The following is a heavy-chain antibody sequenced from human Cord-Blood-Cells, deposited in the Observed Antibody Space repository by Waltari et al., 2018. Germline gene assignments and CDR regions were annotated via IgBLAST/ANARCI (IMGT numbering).Heavy chain of an antibody. CDR3: ARADYYGSGSYYAFDI. V-gene: IGHV1-8*01. CDR2: MNPNSGNT. Sequence: QVQLVQSGAEVKKPGASVKVSCKASGYTFTSYDINWVRQATGQGLEWMGWMNPNSGNTGYAQKFPGRVTMTRNTSISTAYMELSSLRSEDTAVYYCARADYYGSGSYYAFDIWGQGTMVTVSS. J-gene: IGHJ3*02. CDR1: GYTFTSYD. D-gene: IGHD3-10*01.